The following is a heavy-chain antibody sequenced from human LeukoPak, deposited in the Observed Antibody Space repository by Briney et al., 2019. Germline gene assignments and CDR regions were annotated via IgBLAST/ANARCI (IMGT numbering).Heavy chain of an antibody. D-gene: IGHD3-22*01. CDR2: ISGSGGST. Sequence: GGSLRLSCAASGFTFSTYAMSWVRQAPGRGLEWVSAISGSGGSTNYADSVKGRVTVSRDNSKSTLYLQMNSLRAEDTAVYYCAKSSYYDSSGYYREYYFDYWGQGTLVTVSS. J-gene: IGHJ4*02. CDR3: AKSSYYDSSGYYREYYFDY. V-gene: IGHV3-23*01. CDR1: GFTFSTYA.